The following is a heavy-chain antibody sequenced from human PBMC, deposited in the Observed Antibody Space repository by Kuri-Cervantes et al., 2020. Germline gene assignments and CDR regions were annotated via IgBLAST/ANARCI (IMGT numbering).Heavy chain of an antibody. V-gene: IGHV1-8*02. D-gene: IGHD6-13*01. CDR3: ARGPWSSSWQPYYYYYYMDV. Sequence: ASVKVSCKASGYTFTSYGISWVRQATGQGLEWMGWMNPNSGNTGYAQKFQGRVTMTRNTSISTAYMELSSLRSEDTAVYYCARGPWSSSWQPYYYYYYMDVWGKGTTVTVSS. CDR2: MNPNSGNT. J-gene: IGHJ6*03. CDR1: GYTFTSYG.